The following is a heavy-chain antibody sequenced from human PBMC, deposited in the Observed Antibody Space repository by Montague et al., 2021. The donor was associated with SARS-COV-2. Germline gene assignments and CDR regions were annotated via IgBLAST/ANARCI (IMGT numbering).Heavy chain of an antibody. V-gene: IGHV4-39*07. D-gene: IGHD1-20*01. CDR3: ARDQGYNWNYYYYYGMDV. J-gene: IGHJ6*02. CDR2: IYYSGST. Sequence: SETLSLTCTVSGGSISSGGYYWGWIRQPPGKGLEWIGSIYYSGSTYYNPSLKSRVTISVDTSKNQFSLKLSSVTAADTAVYYCARDQGYNWNYYYYYGMDVWGQGTTVTVSS. CDR1: GGSISSGGYY.